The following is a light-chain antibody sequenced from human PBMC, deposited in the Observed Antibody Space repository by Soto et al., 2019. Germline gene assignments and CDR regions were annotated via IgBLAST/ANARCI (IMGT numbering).Light chain of an antibody. CDR3: PQSGRSPIA. V-gene: IGKV3-20*01. Sequence: EIVLKQSPGTLSLSPGERATLSCRASQCVSSNYLAWYQQKPGQAPRLLIYGASSRAAGIPDRLSGSGSGTDLSLTSSRLEPADFVVYYWPQSGRSPIAVDHGTRLEIK. CDR1: QCVSSNY. J-gene: IGKJ5*01. CDR2: GAS.